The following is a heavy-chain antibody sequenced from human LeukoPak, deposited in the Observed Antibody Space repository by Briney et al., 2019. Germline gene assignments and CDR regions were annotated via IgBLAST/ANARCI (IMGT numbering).Heavy chain of an antibody. CDR1: GYTFTSYG. Sequence: ASVKVSCKASGYTFTSYGISWVRQAPGQGLEWMGWINPNSGGTNYAQKFQGRVTMTRDTSISTAYMELSRLRSDDTAVYYCARGVLSYYDFWSGYHALYYFDYWGQGTLVTVSS. J-gene: IGHJ4*02. CDR3: ARGVLSYYDFWSGYHALYYFDY. CDR2: INPNSGGT. V-gene: IGHV1-2*02. D-gene: IGHD3-3*01.